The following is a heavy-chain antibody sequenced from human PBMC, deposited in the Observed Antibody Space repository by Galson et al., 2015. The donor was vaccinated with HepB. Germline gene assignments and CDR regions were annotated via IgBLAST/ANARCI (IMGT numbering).Heavy chain of an antibody. CDR3: ARDWPGVSGSTHYGMDV. CDR1: GFTVSSNY. J-gene: IGHJ6*02. Sequence: SLRLSCAASGFTVSSNYMSWVRQAPGKGLEWVSVIYSGGSTYYADSVKGRFTISRDNSKNTLYLQMNSLRAEDTAVYYCARDWPGVSGSTHYGMDVWGQGTTVTVSS. D-gene: IGHD3-10*01. CDR2: IYSGGST. V-gene: IGHV3-66*02.